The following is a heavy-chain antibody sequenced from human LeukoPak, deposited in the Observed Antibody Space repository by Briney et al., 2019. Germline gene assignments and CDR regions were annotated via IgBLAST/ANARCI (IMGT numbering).Heavy chain of an antibody. CDR1: RFTFSSYW. V-gene: IGHV3-74*01. CDR3: ARDLRTPSDTNIAIDY. J-gene: IGHJ4*02. D-gene: IGHD4-23*01. Sequence: PGGSLRLSCAASRFTFSSYWMHWVRQAPGKGLVWVSRINSDGSSTSYADSVKGRFTISRDNAKNTLYLQMNSLRGEDTAVYYCARDLRTPSDTNIAIDYWGQGTLVTVSS. CDR2: INSDGSST.